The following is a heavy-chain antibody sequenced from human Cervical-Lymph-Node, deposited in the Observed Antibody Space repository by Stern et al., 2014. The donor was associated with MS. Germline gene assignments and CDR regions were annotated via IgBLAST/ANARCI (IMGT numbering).Heavy chain of an antibody. CDR2: MNTNTGNP. CDR1: GYTFSNHA. V-gene: IGHV7-4-1*02. Sequence: QMQLVQSGSELKKPGASVKVSCKTSGYTFSNHAMNWVRQAPGQGLEWMGWMNTNTGNPTYAQGFTGRFVFSLDTSVSTAYLQISNLKAEDTAVYYCARYAPTVITDFDYWGQGTLVTVSS. CDR3: ARYAPTVITDFDY. D-gene: IGHD4-17*01. J-gene: IGHJ4*02.